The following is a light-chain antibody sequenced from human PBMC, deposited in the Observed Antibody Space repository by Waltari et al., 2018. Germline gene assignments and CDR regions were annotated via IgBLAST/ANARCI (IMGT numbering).Light chain of an antibody. CDR2: NTN. V-gene: IGLV1-44*01. J-gene: IGLJ2*01. CDR3: AAWDDSVIVV. CDR1: SSNIGNNN. Sequence: QSVLTQPPSASGTPGQRVTISCSGSSSNIGNNNVNWYQQLPGTAPKLLVYNTNQRPSGVPDRFSGSKSGTSASRAISGLQSEDEAHYYCAAWDDSVIVVFGGGTKLTVL.